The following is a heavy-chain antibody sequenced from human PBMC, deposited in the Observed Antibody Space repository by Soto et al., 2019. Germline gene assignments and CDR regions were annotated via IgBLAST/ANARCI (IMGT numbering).Heavy chain of an antibody. CDR2: ITPVFGTA. CDR1: GGTLSNYG. Sequence: QVQLVQSGAEVKKPGSSVRVSCKAPGGTLSNYGISWVRQAPGQGLEWMGGITPVFGTANYGQKFQGRVTITANESKSTVYMDVTSLRSEYTGVYYCSRGDATKIVVTTYYAMDVWGQGTTVSVSS. D-gene: IGHD4-17*01. V-gene: IGHV1-69*12. J-gene: IGHJ6*02. CDR3: SRGDATKIVVTTYYAMDV.